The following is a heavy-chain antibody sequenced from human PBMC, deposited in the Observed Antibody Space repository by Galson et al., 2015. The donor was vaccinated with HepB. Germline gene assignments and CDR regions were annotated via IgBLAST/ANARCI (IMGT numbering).Heavy chain of an antibody. CDR1: GYNFANYW. J-gene: IGHJ4*02. V-gene: IGHV5-51*01. CDR2: IYPGDSDT. Sequence: QSGAEVKKPAESLKISCQASGYNFANYWIGWARQMPGKGLEWMGVIYPGDSDTRYSPSFQGQVTISADKSISTTYLQWSSLKASDTAMYFCVRHTSWGAVDYGFWSGYSRGRAPYYFDYWGQGALVTVSS. CDR3: VRHTSWGAVDYGFWSGYSRGRAPYYFDY. D-gene: IGHD3-3*01.